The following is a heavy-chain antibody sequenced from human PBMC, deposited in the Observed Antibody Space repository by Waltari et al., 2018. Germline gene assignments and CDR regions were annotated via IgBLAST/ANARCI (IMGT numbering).Heavy chain of an antibody. CDR2: IYYSGST. Sequence: QLQLQESGPGLVKPSETLSLTCTVSGGSISSSSYYWGWIRQPPGKGLAWIGSIYYSGSTYYNPALKSRVTISVDTSKNQFSLKLSSVTAADTAVYYCARDMIVVGHYYGMDVWGQGTTVTVSS. V-gene: IGHV4-39*07. D-gene: IGHD3-22*01. CDR3: ARDMIVVGHYYGMDV. J-gene: IGHJ6*02. CDR1: GGSISSSSYY.